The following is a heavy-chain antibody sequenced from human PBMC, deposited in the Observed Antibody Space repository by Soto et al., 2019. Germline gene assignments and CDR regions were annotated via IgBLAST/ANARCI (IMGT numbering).Heavy chain of an antibody. V-gene: IGHV4-39*01. CDR3: ARPVYSSSWHFGYNWFDP. CDR2: IYYSGST. D-gene: IGHD6-13*01. CDR1: GGSISSSSYY. J-gene: IGHJ5*02. Sequence: SETLSLTCTVSGGSISSSSYYWGWIRQPPGKGLEWIGSIYYSGSTYYNPSLKSRVTISVDTSKNQFSLKLSSVTAADTAVYYCARPVYSSSWHFGYNWFDPWGQGTLVTVSS.